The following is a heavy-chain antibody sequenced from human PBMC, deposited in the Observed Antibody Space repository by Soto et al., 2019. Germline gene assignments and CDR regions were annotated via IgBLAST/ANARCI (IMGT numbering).Heavy chain of an antibody. Sequence: SETLSLTCTVSGGSISSYYWSWIWQPPGKGLEWIGYIYYSGSTNYNPFLKSRVTISVDTFKNQFSLKLSSVTAADTAVYYCARDVSNHGVSSNYYYYGMDVWGQGTTVTVSS. V-gene: IGHV4-59*01. D-gene: IGHD6-13*01. CDR3: ARDVSNHGVSSNYYYYGMDV. CDR1: GGSISSYY. J-gene: IGHJ6*02. CDR2: IYYSGST.